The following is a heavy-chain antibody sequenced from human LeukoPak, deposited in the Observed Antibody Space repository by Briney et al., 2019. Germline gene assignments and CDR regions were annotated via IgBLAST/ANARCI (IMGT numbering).Heavy chain of an antibody. V-gene: IGHV3-53*04. D-gene: IGHD6-19*01. Sequence: GGSLRLSCAASGFTVSSNYMSWARQAPGKGLEWVSVIYSGGSTYYADSVKGRFTISRHNSKNTLYLQMNSLRAEDTAVYYCARGGSSGLNDYWGQGTLVTVSS. CDR1: GFTVSSNY. J-gene: IGHJ4*02. CDR2: IYSGGST. CDR3: ARGGSSGLNDY.